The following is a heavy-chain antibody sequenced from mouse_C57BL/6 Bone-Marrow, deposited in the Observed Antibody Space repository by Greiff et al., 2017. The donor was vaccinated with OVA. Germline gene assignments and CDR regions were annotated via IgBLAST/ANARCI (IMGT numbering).Heavy chain of an antibody. CDR1: GYTFTSYW. D-gene: IGHD3-2*02. CDR2: IHPNSGST. Sequence: QVQLQQPGAELVKPGASVKLSCKASGYTFTSYWMHWVKQRPGQGLEWIGMIHPNSGSTNYNEKFKSKATLTVDKSYSTSYMKLSSLTSEDSAVYYCARDSSGFLYYYAIDYWGQGTSVTVSS. V-gene: IGHV1-64*01. J-gene: IGHJ4*01. CDR3: ARDSSGFLYYYAIDY.